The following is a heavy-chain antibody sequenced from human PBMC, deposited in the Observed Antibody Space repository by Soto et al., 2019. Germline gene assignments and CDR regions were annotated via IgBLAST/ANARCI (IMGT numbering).Heavy chain of an antibody. D-gene: IGHD3-22*01. CDR2: IGGSGRTT. Sequence: EVQLLESGGGLVQPGGSLSLSCAASAFTFNNDAMSWVRQAPGKGLEWVSGIGGSGRTTYYADSVKGRFTISRDNSNNSLFLQMNSLRADDTAVYYCAKSRYSDSSGDFYDYWGQGTLVTVSS. CDR3: AKSRYSDSSGDFYDY. CDR1: AFTFNNDA. J-gene: IGHJ4*02. V-gene: IGHV3-23*01.